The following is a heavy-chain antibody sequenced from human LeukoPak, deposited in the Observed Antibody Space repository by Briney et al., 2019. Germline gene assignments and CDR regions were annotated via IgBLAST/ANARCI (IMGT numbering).Heavy chain of an antibody. D-gene: IGHD4-17*01. J-gene: IGHJ3*02. CDR2: ISSSGTMI. CDR3: ARDGQTYGDAFDI. Sequence: GGSLRLSCAASGFTVSSNSMNWVRQAPGKGLEWVSYISSSGTMIYYADSVKGRFTISRDNAENSLYLQMNSLRVEDTAVYYCARDGQTYGDAFDIWGQGTMVTVSS. CDR1: GFTVSSNS. V-gene: IGHV3-48*04.